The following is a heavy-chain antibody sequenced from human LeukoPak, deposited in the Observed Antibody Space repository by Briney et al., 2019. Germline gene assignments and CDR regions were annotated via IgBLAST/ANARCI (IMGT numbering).Heavy chain of an antibody. CDR3: AKGYYDYVWGSYYFDY. CDR2: ISGSGGST. V-gene: IGHV3-23*01. CDR1: GFTFSSYA. Sequence: GGSLRLSCAASGFTFSSYAMSWVRQAPGKGLEWVSAISGSGGSTYYADSVKGRFTISRDNSRDTLYLQMNSLRAEDTAVYYCAKGYYDYVWGSYYFDYWGLGTLVTVSS. D-gene: IGHD3-16*01. J-gene: IGHJ4*02.